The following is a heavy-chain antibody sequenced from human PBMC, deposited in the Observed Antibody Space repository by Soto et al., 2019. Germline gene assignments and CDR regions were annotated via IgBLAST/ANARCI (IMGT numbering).Heavy chain of an antibody. V-gene: IGHV4-39*01. CDR1: GGSISNSNYY. Sequence: SETLSLTCTVSGGSISNSNYYLGWIRQPPGKGLEWIGSIYYSGTTYYNPSLRSRVTMSEDTSKNHFSLKVGSATAADTAVYYCARHWLLPVAGYYFDYWSQGTLVTVSS. CDR3: ARHWLLPVAGYYFDY. CDR2: IYYSGTT. D-gene: IGHD6-19*01. J-gene: IGHJ4*02.